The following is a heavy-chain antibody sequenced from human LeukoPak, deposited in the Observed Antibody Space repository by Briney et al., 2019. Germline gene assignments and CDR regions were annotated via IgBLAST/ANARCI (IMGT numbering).Heavy chain of an antibody. Sequence: ASVKVSCKASGGTFSSYAISWVRQAPGQGLEWMGGIIPIFGTANYAQKFQGRVTITADESTSTAYMELSSLRSEDTAVYYCARGLTMVRGVIIPPLGWFDPWGQGTLVTVFS. CDR1: GGTFSSYA. J-gene: IGHJ5*02. V-gene: IGHV1-69*13. CDR3: ARGLTMVRGVIIPPLGWFDP. CDR2: IIPIFGTA. D-gene: IGHD3-10*01.